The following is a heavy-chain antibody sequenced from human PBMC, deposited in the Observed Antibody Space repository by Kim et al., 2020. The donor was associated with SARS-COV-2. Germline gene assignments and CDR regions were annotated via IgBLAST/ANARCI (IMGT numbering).Heavy chain of an antibody. D-gene: IGHD1-1*01. J-gene: IGHJ6*04. CDR3: ARGATVDDDYYYYYGMDV. CDR1: GYTFTSYD. Sequence: ASVKVSCKASGYTFTSYDINWVRQATGQGLEWMGWMNPNSGNTGYAQKFQGRVTMTRNTSISTAYMELSRLRSEDTAVYYCARGATVDDDYYYYYGMDVWGEGTTGTVSS. V-gene: IGHV1-8*01. CDR2: MNPNSGNT.